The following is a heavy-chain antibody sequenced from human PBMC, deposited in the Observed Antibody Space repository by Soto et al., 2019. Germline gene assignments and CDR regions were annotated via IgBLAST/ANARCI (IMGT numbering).Heavy chain of an antibody. CDR1: GGSISSPRYN. J-gene: IGHJ4*02. D-gene: IGHD4-17*01. Sequence: QVQLQESGPGLLKPSETLSLTCSVSGGSISSPRYNWGWVRQPPGKGPEWIGSFFYGGRTHYNPSLKSRLAISVDTARSQVSLILTSVTAADTAVYYCATVASTHFDSWGQGVLVTVSS. CDR3: ATVASTHFDS. CDR2: FFYGGRT. V-gene: IGHV4-39*01.